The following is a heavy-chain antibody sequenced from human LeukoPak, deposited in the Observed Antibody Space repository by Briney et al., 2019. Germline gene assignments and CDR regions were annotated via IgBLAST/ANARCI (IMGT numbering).Heavy chain of an antibody. Sequence: GGSLRLSCAASGFTVSSNYMSWVRQAPGKGLEWVSVIYSGGSTYYADSVKGRFTISRDNSKNTLYLQMNSLRAEDTAVYYCARGQNDVGVWFDPWGQGTLVTVSS. D-gene: IGHD1-1*01. CDR2: IYSGGST. CDR3: ARGQNDVGVWFDP. J-gene: IGHJ5*02. CDR1: GFTVSSNY. V-gene: IGHV3-53*01.